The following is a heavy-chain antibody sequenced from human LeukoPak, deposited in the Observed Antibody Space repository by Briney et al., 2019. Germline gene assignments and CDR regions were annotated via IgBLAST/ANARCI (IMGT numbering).Heavy chain of an antibody. CDR2: IKQDGSEK. CDR1: GFTFSSYW. CDR3: ARVEDYDILTGFDY. Sequence: GGSLRLSCAASGFTFSSYWMSWVRQAPGKGLEWVANIKQDGSEKYYVGSVKGRFTISRDNAKNSLYLQMNSLSAEDTAVYYCARVEDYDILTGFDYWGHGTLVTVSS. V-gene: IGHV3-7*01. J-gene: IGHJ4*01. D-gene: IGHD3-9*01.